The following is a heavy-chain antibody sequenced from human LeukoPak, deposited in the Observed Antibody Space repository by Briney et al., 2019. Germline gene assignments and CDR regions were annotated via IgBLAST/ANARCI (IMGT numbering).Heavy chain of an antibody. V-gene: IGHV1-2*06. CDR2: INPNSGGT. CDR3: ARGVGATPTDVDY. CDR1: GYTFTSYD. D-gene: IGHD1-26*01. J-gene: IGHJ4*02. Sequence: ASVKVSCKASGYTFTSYDINWVRQAPGQGLEWMGRINPNSGGTNYAQKFQGRVTMTRDTSISTAYMELSRLRSDDTAVYYCARGVGATPTDVDYWGQGTLVTVSS.